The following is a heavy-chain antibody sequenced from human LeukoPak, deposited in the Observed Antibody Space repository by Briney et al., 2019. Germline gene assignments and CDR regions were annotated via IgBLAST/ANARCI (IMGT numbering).Heavy chain of an antibody. J-gene: IGHJ4*02. CDR3: AKHLGEGYCSGGSCLSGFDY. CDR1: GFTFSNYD. Sequence: GGSLRLSCAASGFTFSNYDMHWVRQAPGKGLEWVAVISYDGSNKYYADSVKGRFTISRDNSKNTLCLQMDSLRAEDTAVFYCAKHLGEGYCSGGSCLSGFDYWGQGTLVTVSS. D-gene: IGHD2-15*01. CDR2: ISYDGSNK. V-gene: IGHV3-30*18.